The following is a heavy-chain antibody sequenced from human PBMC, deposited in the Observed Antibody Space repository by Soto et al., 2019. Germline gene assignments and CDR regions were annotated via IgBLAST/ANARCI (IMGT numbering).Heavy chain of an antibody. J-gene: IGHJ1*01. V-gene: IGHV3-21*01. CDR1: GFTFSSYA. CDR2: ISSSSSYI. CDR3: ARDFCGGDCYSSEYFQH. Sequence: EVQLVESGGNLVQPGESLRLSCSVSGFTFSSYAMHWVRQAPGKGLEYVSSISSSSSYIYYADSVKGRFTISRDNAKNSLYLQMNSLRAEDTAVYYCARDFCGGDCYSSEYFQHWGQGTLVTVSS. D-gene: IGHD2-21*02.